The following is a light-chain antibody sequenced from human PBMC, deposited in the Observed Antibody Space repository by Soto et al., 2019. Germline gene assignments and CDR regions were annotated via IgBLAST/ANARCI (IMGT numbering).Light chain of an antibody. CDR1: KSIGTY. CDR3: QQCINWPLT. Sequence: IGLTQSPHSLSSSPGERVTFACRASKSIGTYVAWYQQKPGQTPKLLTLGACNWAHGVPSRFSGSGSGTDFTLTSSGLDPVDFAVYYCQQCINWPLTFGQRTRLDIK. J-gene: IGKJ5*01. V-gene: IGKV3-11*01. CDR2: GAC.